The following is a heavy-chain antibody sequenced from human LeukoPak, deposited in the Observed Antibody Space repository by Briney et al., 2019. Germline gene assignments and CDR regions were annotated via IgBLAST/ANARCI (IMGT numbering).Heavy chain of an antibody. J-gene: IGHJ4*02. Sequence: GGSLRLSCAASGFTFSSYAMSWVRQAPGKGLEWVSAISGGSTYYADSVKGRFTISRDNSKNTLYLQMNSLRAEDTAVYYCAKRTPIAAAGCDYWGQGTLVTVSS. CDR3: AKRTPIAAAGCDY. CDR1: GFTFSSYA. D-gene: IGHD6-13*01. CDR2: ISGGST. V-gene: IGHV3-23*01.